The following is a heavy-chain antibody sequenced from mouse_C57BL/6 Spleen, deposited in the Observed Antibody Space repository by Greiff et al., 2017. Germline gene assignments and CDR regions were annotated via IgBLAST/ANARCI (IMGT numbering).Heavy chain of an antibody. CDR1: GYTFTSYW. D-gene: IGHD1-1*01. Sequence: QVQLQQSGAELVKPGASVKMSCKASGYTFTSYWITWVKQRPGQGLEWIGDIYPGSGSTNYNEKFKSKATLTVDTSSSTAYMQLSSLTSEDSAVYYCACTTVPYWYFDVWGTGTTVTVSS. CDR3: ACTTVPYWYFDV. J-gene: IGHJ1*03. CDR2: IYPGSGST. V-gene: IGHV1-55*01.